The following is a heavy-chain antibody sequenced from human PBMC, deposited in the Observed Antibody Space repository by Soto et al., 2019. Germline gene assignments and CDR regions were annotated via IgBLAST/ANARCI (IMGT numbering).Heavy chain of an antibody. Sequence: GGSLRLSCAASGFTFRSYYMSWIRQAPGKGLEWVSYISSSTSYTNYADSVKGRFTISRDNAKNSLYLQMNSLRAEDTAVYYCARDPLSSGWYGAYGMDVWGQGTTVTVSS. CDR2: ISSSTSYT. V-gene: IGHV3-11*05. CDR1: GFTFRSYY. D-gene: IGHD6-19*01. CDR3: ARDPLSSGWYGAYGMDV. J-gene: IGHJ6*02.